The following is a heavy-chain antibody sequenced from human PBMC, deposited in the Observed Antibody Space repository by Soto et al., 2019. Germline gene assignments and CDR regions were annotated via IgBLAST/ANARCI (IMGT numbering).Heavy chain of an antibody. CDR2: IWYDGSNT. V-gene: IGHV3-33*01. J-gene: IGHJ2*01. Sequence: QVQLVESGGGVVQPGRPLRLSCAASGFPFRNYGMQWVPEAPGTGLEWVAVIWYDGSNTYYADSVKGRCTISRDNSKNALHLQMNSMRGEDTAVYYCTRDVSSRYFDLWGRGSLVTVSS. CDR3: TRDVSSRYFDL. CDR1: GFPFRNYG.